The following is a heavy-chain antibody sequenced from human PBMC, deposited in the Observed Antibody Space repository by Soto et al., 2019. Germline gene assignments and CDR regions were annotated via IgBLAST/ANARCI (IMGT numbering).Heavy chain of an antibody. J-gene: IGHJ4*02. CDR3: ARWGTTGGLDV. V-gene: IGHV3-30*19. D-gene: IGHD3-16*01. Sequence: QVQLVESGGGVVQPGTSLRLSCVGSGFTFRSYVIHWDRQAPGKGLEWVALTSYDGSNKYYDDSVKGRFTISRDNSRNTVDLQMDNLRLEDTALYYYARWGTTGGLDVWAQGTLVSVSS. CDR2: TSYDGSNK. CDR1: GFTFRSYV.